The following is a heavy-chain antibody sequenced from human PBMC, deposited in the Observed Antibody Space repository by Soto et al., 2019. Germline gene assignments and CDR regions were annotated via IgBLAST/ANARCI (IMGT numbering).Heavy chain of an antibody. CDR2: IWYDGSNK. V-gene: IGHV3-33*01. Sequence: QVQLVESGGGVVQPGRSLRLSCAASGFTFSSYGMHWVRQAPGKGLEWVAVIWYDGSNKYYADSVKGRFTISRDNSKNTLYLQMNSLRAEDTAVYYCARGTYSGWGYDSWGQGTLVTVSS. D-gene: IGHD6-19*01. CDR1: GFTFSSYG. J-gene: IGHJ4*02. CDR3: ARGTYSGWGYDS.